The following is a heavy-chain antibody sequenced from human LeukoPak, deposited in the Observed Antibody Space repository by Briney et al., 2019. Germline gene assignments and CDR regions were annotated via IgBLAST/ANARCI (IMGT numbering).Heavy chain of an antibody. CDR1: GFTFSDYY. J-gene: IGHJ4*02. D-gene: IGHD3-3*01. CDR2: ISSSGSTI. V-gene: IGHV3-11*04. CDR3: ARDFGTHYYFDY. Sequence: PGGSLRLSCAASGFTFSDYYMSWIRQAPGKGLEWVSYISSSGSTIYYADSVKGRFTISRDNAKKSLFLEMTGLRAEDTAVYYCARDFGTHYYFDYWGQGTLVTVSS.